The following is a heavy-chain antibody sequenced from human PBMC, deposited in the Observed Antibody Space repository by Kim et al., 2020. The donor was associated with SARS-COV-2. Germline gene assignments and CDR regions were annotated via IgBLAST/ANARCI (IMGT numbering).Heavy chain of an antibody. D-gene: IGHD5-12*01. CDR2: IVPMFATP. CDR3: ARSLGHSGYNDAFEI. CDR1: GGTFSSHG. Sequence: SVKVSCKASGGTFSSHGFSWVRQALGQGLEWLGTIVPMFATPNYAQKLEGRVTITADESTRTVHMELNTLRSEDTAVYYCARSLGHSGYNDAFEIWGQGTKVTVS. J-gene: IGHJ3*02. V-gene: IGHV1-69*13.